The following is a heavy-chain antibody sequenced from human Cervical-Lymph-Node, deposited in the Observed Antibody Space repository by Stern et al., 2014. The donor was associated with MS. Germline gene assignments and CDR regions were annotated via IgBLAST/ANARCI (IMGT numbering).Heavy chain of an antibody. CDR3: ARRPSGFDY. CDR2: IYDSGWT. Sequence: QLQLQESGPGLVKPSETLALTCTVSGGSISSSSYYWGWIRQPPGKGLEWIGSIYDSGWTYYNPSLKSRVPLAVHTSTNNFSMTVSSEAAADTAVYYCARRPSGFDYWGQGTLVTVSS. CDR1: GGSISSSSYY. D-gene: IGHD1-26*01. V-gene: IGHV4-39*02. J-gene: IGHJ4*02.